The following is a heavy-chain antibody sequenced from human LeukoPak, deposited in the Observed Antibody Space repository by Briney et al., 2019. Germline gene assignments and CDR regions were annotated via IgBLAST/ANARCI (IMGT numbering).Heavy chain of an antibody. CDR2: ISSSSSYI. J-gene: IGHJ6*02. CDR1: GFTFSSYS. V-gene: IGHV3-21*01. D-gene: IGHD2-2*01. CDR3: ARTDDIVVVTGMDV. Sequence: GGSLRLSCAASGFTFSSYSMNWVRQAPGKGLEWVSSISSSSSYIYYADSVKGRFTISRDNAKNPLYLQMNSLRAEDTAVYYCARTDDIVVVTGMDVWGQGTTVTVSS.